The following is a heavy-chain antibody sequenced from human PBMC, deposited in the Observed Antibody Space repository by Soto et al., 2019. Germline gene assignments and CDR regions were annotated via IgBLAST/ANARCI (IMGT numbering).Heavy chain of an antibody. CDR2: VHYSGTI. V-gene: IGHV4-31*02. D-gene: IGHD6-25*01. J-gene: IGHJ4*02. CDR3: VRGADRCKCGF. Sequence: WIGIRHHPEKGLEWIGHVHYSGTIYYNPSLRSRVTMSVDTSKNQVSLELSSVTVADTAVYYCVRGADRCKCGFWGQGTLVTVSS.